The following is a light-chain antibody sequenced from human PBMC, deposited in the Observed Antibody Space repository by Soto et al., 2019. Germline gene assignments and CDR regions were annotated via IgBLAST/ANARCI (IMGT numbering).Light chain of an antibody. CDR2: DAS. CDR1: QSIRSW. J-gene: IGKJ1*01. CDR3: QQYNSYWT. Sequence: DMKMTQSPSTLSASVGDRVTITCRASQSIRSWLAWYQQKPGKAPKLLIYDASSLESGVPSRFSASRSGTGFTLTISSLQPDDFATHYCQQYNSYWTFGQGTKVAIK. V-gene: IGKV1-5*01.